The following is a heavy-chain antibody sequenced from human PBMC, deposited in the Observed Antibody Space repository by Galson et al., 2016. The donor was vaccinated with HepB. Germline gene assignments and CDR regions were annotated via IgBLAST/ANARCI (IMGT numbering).Heavy chain of an antibody. V-gene: IGHV3-53*01. D-gene: IGHD3-16*01. CDR2: IYSTGST. Sequence: SLRLSCAASGFTVSNNYMPWVRQAPGKGLEWVSVIYSTGSTKYADSVEGRFTISRDSSKNTLYLQMNSLRAEDTAVYYCARDGGVKVGGDYWGQGTLVTVSS. CDR3: ARDGGVKVGGDY. J-gene: IGHJ4*02. CDR1: GFTVSNNY.